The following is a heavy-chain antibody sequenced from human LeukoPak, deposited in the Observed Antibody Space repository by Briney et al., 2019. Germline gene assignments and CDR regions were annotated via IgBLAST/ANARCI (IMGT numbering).Heavy chain of an antibody. D-gene: IGHD5-24*01. V-gene: IGHV4-34*01. CDR2: INHSGST. Sequence: PSETLSLTCAVYGGSFSGYYWSWIRQPPGKGLEWIGEINHSGSTNYNPSLKSRVTISVDTSKNQFSLKLSSVTAADMAVYYCARGRGYNAFDYWGQGTLITVSS. CDR3: ARGRGYNAFDY. CDR1: GGSFSGYY. J-gene: IGHJ4*02.